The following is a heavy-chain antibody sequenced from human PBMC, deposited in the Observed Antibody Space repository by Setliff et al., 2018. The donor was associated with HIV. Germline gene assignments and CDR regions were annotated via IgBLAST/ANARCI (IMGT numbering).Heavy chain of an antibody. CDR2: INPSGGST. V-gene: IGHV1-46*01. CDR1: GYTFTRYF. J-gene: IGHJ4*02. Sequence: GASVKVSCKASGYTFTRYFMHCVRQAPGQGLEWLGMINPSGGSTWYAQKFQGRVTMTGDTSVSTAYMELSRLKSDDTAVYYCARGSLLGYFDWLFPDWGQGTLVTVSS. CDR3: ARGSLLGYFDWLFPD. D-gene: IGHD3-9*01.